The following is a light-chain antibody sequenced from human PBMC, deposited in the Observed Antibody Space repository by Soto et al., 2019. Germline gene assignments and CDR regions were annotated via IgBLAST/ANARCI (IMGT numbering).Light chain of an antibody. CDR3: QQYGSSPTWT. Sequence: EIVLTQSPGTLSLSPGERATLSCRASQSVSSSYLAWYQQKPGQSPRLLIYGASSRATGIPDRFSGSGSGTDFTLTISRLEPEDFAVYYCQQYGSSPTWTFGHGTKVDIK. CDR1: QSVSSSY. V-gene: IGKV3-20*01. J-gene: IGKJ1*01. CDR2: GAS.